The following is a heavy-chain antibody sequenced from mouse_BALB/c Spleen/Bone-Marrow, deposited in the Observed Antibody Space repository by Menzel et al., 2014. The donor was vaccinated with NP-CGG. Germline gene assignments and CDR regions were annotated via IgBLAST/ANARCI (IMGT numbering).Heavy chain of an antibody. Sequence: VQLQQPGTVLARPGASVKMSCKASGYSFTSYWMCWIKQRPGQGLEWIGAIYPGNSGTSYNQNFKGKAKLTAVTSASTAYMELSSLTNEDSAVDYCTRSITTAVEFDYWGQGTSLTVSS. J-gene: IGHJ2*03. CDR3: TRSITTAVEFDY. CDR2: IYPGNSGT. D-gene: IGHD1-1*01. CDR1: GYSFTSYW. V-gene: IGHV1-5*01.